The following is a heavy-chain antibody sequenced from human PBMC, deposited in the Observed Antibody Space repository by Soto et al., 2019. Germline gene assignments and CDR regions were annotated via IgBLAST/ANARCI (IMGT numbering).Heavy chain of an antibody. D-gene: IGHD2-21*02. CDR1: GATVASSHW. V-gene: IGHV4-4*02. CDR2: GYHTGDT. J-gene: IGHJ5*02. Sequence: SETLSLTCGVSGATVASSHWGSWVRQAPGRGWEGIGNGYHTGDTNFKPSLQSPVTFSVGKANNQFTRRLTSVTAAYTAVYFCAREMVTAGGNNCFDPWGPGTLVTVSS. CDR3: AREMVTAGGNNCFDP.